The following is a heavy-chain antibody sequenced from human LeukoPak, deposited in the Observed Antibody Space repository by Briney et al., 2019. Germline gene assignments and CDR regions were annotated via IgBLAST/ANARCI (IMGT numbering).Heavy chain of an antibody. Sequence: ASETLSLTCTVSGGSISSYYWSWIRQPPGKGLEWIGYIYYRGTTNYNPSLKSRVTISLDTSKIQFSLKLSSVTAADTAVYYCARVTEYHYYYMDVWGKGTTVTISS. J-gene: IGHJ6*03. CDR2: IYYRGTT. CDR1: GGSISSYY. D-gene: IGHD2/OR15-2a*01. CDR3: ARVTEYHYYYMDV. V-gene: IGHV4-59*01.